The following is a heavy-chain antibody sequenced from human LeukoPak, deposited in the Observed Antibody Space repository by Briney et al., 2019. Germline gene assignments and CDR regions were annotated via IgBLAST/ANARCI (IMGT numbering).Heavy chain of an antibody. Sequence: SETLSLTCTVSGGSISSYYWSWIRQPPGKGLEWIGYIYYSGSTNYNPSLKSRVIISVDTSKNQFSLKLSSVTAADTAVYYCARDKGISSAIDLWGQGTLVTVSS. CDR2: IYYSGST. D-gene: IGHD6-6*01. CDR1: GGSISSYY. CDR3: ARDKGISSAIDL. J-gene: IGHJ5*02. V-gene: IGHV4-59*01.